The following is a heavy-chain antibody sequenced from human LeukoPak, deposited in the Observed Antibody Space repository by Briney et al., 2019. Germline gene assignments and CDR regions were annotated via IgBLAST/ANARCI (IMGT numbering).Heavy chain of an antibody. CDR2: ISGSGGST. Sequence: GGSLRLSCAASGFTFSSYAMSWVRQAPGKGLEWVSAISGSGGSTYYADSVKGRFTISRDNSKNTLYLQMNSLRAEDTAVYYCAKILRFLEWLLPPFDYWGPGTLVTVSS. J-gene: IGHJ4*02. V-gene: IGHV3-23*01. D-gene: IGHD3-3*01. CDR1: GFTFSSYA. CDR3: AKILRFLEWLLPPFDY.